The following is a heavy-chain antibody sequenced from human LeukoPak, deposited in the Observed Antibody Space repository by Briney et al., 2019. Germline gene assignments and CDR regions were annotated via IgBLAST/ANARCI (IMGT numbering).Heavy chain of an antibody. Sequence: TGGSQRLSCAASGFTFSSYSMNWVRQAPGKGLEWVSYISSSSSTIYYADPVKGRFTISRDNAKNSLYLQMNSLRAEDTAVYYCARDKYYYDSSGYSSFDYWGQGTLVTVSS. D-gene: IGHD3-22*01. J-gene: IGHJ4*02. CDR2: ISSSSSTI. CDR3: ARDKYYYDSSGYSSFDY. V-gene: IGHV3-48*01. CDR1: GFTFSSYS.